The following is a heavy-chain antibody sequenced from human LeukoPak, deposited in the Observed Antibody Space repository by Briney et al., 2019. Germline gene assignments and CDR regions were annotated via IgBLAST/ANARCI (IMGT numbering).Heavy chain of an antibody. CDR2: ISWDGGST. CDR1: GFTFDDYA. CDR3: AKDGSSSRGYYYYYYMDV. D-gene: IGHD6-6*01. J-gene: IGHJ6*03. Sequence: AGGSLRLSCAASGFTFDDYAMHWVRQAPGKGLEWVSLISWDGGSTYYADSVKGRFTISRDNSKNSLYLQMNSLRAEDTALYYCAKDGSSSRGYYYYYYMDVWGKGTTVTVSS. V-gene: IGHV3-43D*03.